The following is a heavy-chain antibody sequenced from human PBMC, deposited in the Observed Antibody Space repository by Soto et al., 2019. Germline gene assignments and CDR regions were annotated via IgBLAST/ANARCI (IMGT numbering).Heavy chain of an antibody. J-gene: IGHJ4*02. Sequence: EVQLVESGGGLVQPGGSLRLSCVASGFTFSSYSMVWVRQAPGKGLEWISYIFVTSSTIYYADSVKGRFTVSRDNTQNSLLMRMNSVSAEDTAISYAARDAAWAFDYWGQGTLVTVPS. V-gene: IGHV3-48*04. CDR1: GFTFSSYS. CDR3: ARDAAWAFDY. D-gene: IGHD6-13*01. CDR2: IFVTSSTI.